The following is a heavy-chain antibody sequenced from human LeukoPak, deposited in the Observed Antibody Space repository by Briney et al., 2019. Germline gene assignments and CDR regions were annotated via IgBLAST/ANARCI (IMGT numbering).Heavy chain of an antibody. CDR1: GGSISSGDYY. V-gene: IGHV4-30-4*08. CDR3: ARTLAGCSSASCSSPMDV. J-gene: IGHJ6*03. D-gene: IGHD2-2*01. Sequence: PSQTLSLTCTVSGGSISSGDYYWSWIRQPPGKGLEWIGYIYYSGSTYYNPSLKSRVTISVDTSKNQFSLKLGSVTAADTAVYYCARTLAGCSSASCSSPMDVWGKGTSVTVSS. CDR2: IYYSGST.